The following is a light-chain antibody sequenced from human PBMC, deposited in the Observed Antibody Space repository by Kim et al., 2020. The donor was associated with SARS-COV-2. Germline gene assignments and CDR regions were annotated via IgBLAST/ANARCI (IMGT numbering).Light chain of an antibody. CDR2: LNSDGSH. Sequence: SVKLTCTLSSGHSSYAIAWHQQQPGKGPRYLMKLNSDGSHRKGDGIPDRFSGSSSGAERYLTISSLQSEDEADYYCQTWGTGVWVFGGGTQLTVL. V-gene: IGLV4-69*01. CDR1: SGHSSYA. J-gene: IGLJ3*02. CDR3: QTWGTGVWV.